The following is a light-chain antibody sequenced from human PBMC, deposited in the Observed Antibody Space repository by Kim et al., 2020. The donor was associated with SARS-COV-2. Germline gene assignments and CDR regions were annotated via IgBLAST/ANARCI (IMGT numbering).Light chain of an antibody. V-gene: IGLV3-25*03. CDR1: ALPKQY. Sequence: PRQTARITCSGDALPKQYAYWYQQKPGQAPVLVIYKDSERPSGIPERFSGSSSGTTVTLTISGVQAEDEADYYCQSADSSGTPLVVFGGGTQLTVL. J-gene: IGLJ2*01. CDR3: QSADSSGTPLVV. CDR2: KDS.